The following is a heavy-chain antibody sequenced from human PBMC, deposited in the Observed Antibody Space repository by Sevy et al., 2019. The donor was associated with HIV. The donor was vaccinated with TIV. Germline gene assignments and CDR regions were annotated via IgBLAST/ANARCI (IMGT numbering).Heavy chain of an antibody. CDR3: ARGKSGYGYGLDY. Sequence: GGSLRLSCVASGFTLNSYWMSWVRQAPGKGLEWVSVIYSDGSTYHADSVKGRFTISRDNSKNTLYLQMNSLRVEDTAVYYCARGKSGYGYGLDYWGQGTLVTVSS. V-gene: IGHV3-66*01. CDR1: GFTLNSYW. CDR2: IYSDGST. D-gene: IGHD5-18*01. J-gene: IGHJ4*02.